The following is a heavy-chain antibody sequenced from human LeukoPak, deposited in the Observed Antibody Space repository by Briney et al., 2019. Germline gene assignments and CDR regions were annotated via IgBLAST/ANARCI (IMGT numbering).Heavy chain of an antibody. CDR2: ISGSGGST. CDR1: GFTFNTYGMHS. J-gene: IGHJ4*02. D-gene: IGHD3-22*01. Sequence: GRSLRLSCVASGFTFNTYGMHSMHWVRQAPGKGLEWVSAISGSGGSTYYADSVKGRFTISRDNSKNTLYLQMNSLRAEDTAVYYCAKKETYYYDSSGYDYWGQGTLVTVSS. V-gene: IGHV3-23*01. CDR3: AKKETYYYDSSGYDY.